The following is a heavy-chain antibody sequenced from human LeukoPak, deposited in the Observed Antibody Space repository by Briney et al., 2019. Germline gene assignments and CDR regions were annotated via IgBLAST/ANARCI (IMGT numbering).Heavy chain of an antibody. D-gene: IGHD3-10*01. CDR2: ISSSSSYI. CDR3: AATGIEGAFDI. Sequence: VGSLRLSCAASGFTFSSYSMNWVRQAPGKGLKWVSSISSSSSYIYYADSVKGRFTISRDNAKNSLYLQMNSLRAEDTAVYYCAATGIEGAFDIWGQGTMVTVSS. V-gene: IGHV3-21*01. J-gene: IGHJ3*02. CDR1: GFTFSSYS.